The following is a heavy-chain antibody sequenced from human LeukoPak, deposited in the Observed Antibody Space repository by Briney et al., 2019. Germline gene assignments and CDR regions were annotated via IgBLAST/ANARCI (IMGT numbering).Heavy chain of an antibody. CDR1: GGSISSYY. V-gene: IGHV4-4*07. J-gene: IGHJ6*03. Sequence: SETLSLTCTVSGGSISSYYWSWIRQPAGKGLGWIGRIYTSGGTNYNPSLKSRVTMSVDTSKNQFSLKLSSVTAADTAVYYCARTIVVVPAPESTYYYYYYMDVWGKGTTVTVSS. CDR3: ARTIVVVPAPESTYYYYYYMDV. CDR2: IYTSGGT. D-gene: IGHD2-2*01.